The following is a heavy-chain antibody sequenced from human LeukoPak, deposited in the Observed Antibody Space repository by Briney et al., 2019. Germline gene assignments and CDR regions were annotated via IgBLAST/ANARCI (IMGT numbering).Heavy chain of an antibody. D-gene: IGHD3-10*01. CDR2: INHSGST. J-gene: IGHJ4*02. Sequence: SETLSLTCIVSGYSITSGYYWGWIRQPPGKGLEWIGEINHSGSTNYNPSLKSRVTISVDTSKNQFSLKLSSVTAADTAVYYCARRKRQLTIKGSGRYYFDYWGQGTLVTVSA. CDR1: GYSITSGYY. V-gene: IGHV4-38-2*02. CDR3: ARRKRQLTIKGSGRYYFDY.